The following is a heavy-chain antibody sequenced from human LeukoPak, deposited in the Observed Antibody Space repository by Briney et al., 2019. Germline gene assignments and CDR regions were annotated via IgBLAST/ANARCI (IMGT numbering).Heavy chain of an antibody. CDR3: ARAPITSPFYFDY. CDR2: INWSGGST. D-gene: IGHD2-2*01. Sequence: GGSLRLPCTASGFAFDEHGMSWVRQVPGKGLEWVSGINWSGGSTGYADPLRGRFTISRDNAKNSLYLQMDSLRAEDTALYYCARAPITSPFYFDYWGQGTLVTVSS. J-gene: IGHJ4*02. V-gene: IGHV3-20*04. CDR1: GFAFDEHG.